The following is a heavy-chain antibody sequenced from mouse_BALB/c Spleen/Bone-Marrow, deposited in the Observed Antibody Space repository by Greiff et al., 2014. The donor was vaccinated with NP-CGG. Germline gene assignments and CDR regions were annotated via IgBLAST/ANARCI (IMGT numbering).Heavy chain of an antibody. CDR1: GFSLTSYG. J-gene: IGHJ1*01. V-gene: IGHV2-9*02. D-gene: IGHD4-1*01. Sequence: VKLVESGPGLVAPSQSLSITCTVSGFSLTSYGVHWVRQPPGKGLEWLGVIWAGGSTNYNSALMSRLSISKDNSKSQVLLKMNSLQTDDTAMYYCARDWDWYFDVWGAGTTVTVSS. CDR3: ARDWDWYFDV. CDR2: IWAGGST.